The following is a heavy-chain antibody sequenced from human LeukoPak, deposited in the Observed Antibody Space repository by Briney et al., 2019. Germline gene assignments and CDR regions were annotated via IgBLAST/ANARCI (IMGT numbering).Heavy chain of an antibody. D-gene: IGHD3-10*01. J-gene: IGHJ5*02. CDR1: GYTFTTYG. V-gene: IGHV1-18*01. CDR3: ARTNQFLWFGGYNWFDP. Sequence: ASVKVSCKASGYTFTTYGISWARQAPGQGLEWMGWISAYNGNTNYAQKLQGRVTMTTDTSTSTAYMELRSLRSDDTAVYYCARTNQFLWFGGYNWFDPWGQGTLVTVSS. CDR2: ISAYNGNT.